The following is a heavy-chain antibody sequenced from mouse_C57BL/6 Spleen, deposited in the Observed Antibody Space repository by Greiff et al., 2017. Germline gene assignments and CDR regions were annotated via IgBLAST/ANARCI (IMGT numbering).Heavy chain of an antibody. J-gene: IGHJ4*01. Sequence: DVQLQESGPGLVKPSQSLSLTCSVTGYSITSGYYWNWIRQFPGNKLEWMGYISYDGSNNYNPSLKNRISITRDTSKNQFFLKLNSVTTEDTATYYCARSFLTTVVADYWGQGTSVTVSS. CDR2: ISYDGSN. CDR3: ARSFLTTVVADY. V-gene: IGHV3-6*01. D-gene: IGHD1-1*01. CDR1: GYSITSGYY.